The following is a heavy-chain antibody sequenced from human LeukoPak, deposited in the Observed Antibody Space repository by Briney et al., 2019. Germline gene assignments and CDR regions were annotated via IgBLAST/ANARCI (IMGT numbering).Heavy chain of an antibody. CDR3: ARSNCESCYRGVWYFFDY. J-gene: IGHJ4*02. D-gene: IGHD4-11*01. CDR2: IYSGGST. CDR1: GFTASSNY. Sequence: GGSLRLSCAASGFTASSNYMSWVRQAPGKGPEWVSVIYSGGSTYYADSVKGRFTISRDNSKNMLYLQMNSLRAEDTAVYFCARSNCESCYRGVWYFFDYWGQGALVTVSS. V-gene: IGHV3-66*01.